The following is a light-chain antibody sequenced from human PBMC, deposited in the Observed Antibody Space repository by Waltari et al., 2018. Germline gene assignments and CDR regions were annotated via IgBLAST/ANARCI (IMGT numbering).Light chain of an antibody. CDR3: QQFKSFLIT. CDR2: DAS. Sequence: AIQLTQSPSSLSASVRDRVTITCRASQGINSALAWYQQKPGKAPKLLIYDASSLESGVPSRFSGSGYGTDFTLTISSLQPEDFATYYCQQFKSFLITFGQGTRLEIK. CDR1: QGINSA. J-gene: IGKJ5*01. V-gene: IGKV1-13*02.